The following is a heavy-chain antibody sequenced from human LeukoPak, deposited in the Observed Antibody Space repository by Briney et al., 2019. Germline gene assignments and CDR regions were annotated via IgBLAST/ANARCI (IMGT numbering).Heavy chain of an antibody. V-gene: IGHV4-59*01. D-gene: IGHD3-22*01. CDR1: GGSISSYY. Sequence: SETLSLTCTVAGGSISSYYWSWIRQPPGKGLEWIGYISYSGSTNYDPSLKSRVTISVDTSKNQFSLKLSSVTAADTAVYYCARERTIGYSYYFDYWGEGALVTVSS. CDR3: ARERTIGYSYYFDY. J-gene: IGHJ4*02. CDR2: ISYSGST.